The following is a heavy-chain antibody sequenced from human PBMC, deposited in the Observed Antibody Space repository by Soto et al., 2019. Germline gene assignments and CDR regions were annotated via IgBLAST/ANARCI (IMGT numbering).Heavy chain of an antibody. V-gene: IGHV3-74*03. Sequence: EVQLVESGGGFVQPGGSLRLSCAASGFDFSNSWMHWVRQVPGKGLVWVSHINSDGSRTTYADSVKGRFTISRDNARTTVYLQLDSLRVEDTAVYYCARDKSYALAVWGQGTTVTVSS. CDR1: GFDFSNSW. CDR3: ARDKSYALAV. J-gene: IGHJ6*02. D-gene: IGHD4-17*01. CDR2: INSDGSRT.